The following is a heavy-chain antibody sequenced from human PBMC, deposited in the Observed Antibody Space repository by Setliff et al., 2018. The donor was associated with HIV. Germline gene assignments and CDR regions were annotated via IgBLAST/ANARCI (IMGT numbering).Heavy chain of an antibody. CDR2: IYYTGST. D-gene: IGHD3-22*01. V-gene: IGHV4-59*01. J-gene: IGHJ1*01. CDR3: AGVNYYDASGLRAEYFQL. Sequence: SQTLSLTCTVSGASINSYFWSWIRQPPGKGPEWLGYIYYTGSTNYNPALESRITMSVDTSKNQFSLTLKSVTAADTGVYYCAGVNYYDASGLRAEYFQLWGQGTQVTVSS. CDR1: GASINSYF.